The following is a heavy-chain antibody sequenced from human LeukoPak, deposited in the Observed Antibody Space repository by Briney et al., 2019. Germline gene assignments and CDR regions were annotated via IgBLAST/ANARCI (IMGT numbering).Heavy chain of an antibody. V-gene: IGHV3-7*03. Sequence: GGSLRLSCAASGFTFSSYWMSWVRQAPGKGLEWVANIKQDGSEKYYVDSVKGRFTISRDNAKSSLYLQMNSLRAEDTAVYYCARVDTPRLPWLRAYYFDYWGQGTLVTVSS. CDR3: ARVDTPRLPWLRAYYFDY. CDR1: GFTFSSYW. CDR2: IKQDGSEK. D-gene: IGHD5-12*01. J-gene: IGHJ4*02.